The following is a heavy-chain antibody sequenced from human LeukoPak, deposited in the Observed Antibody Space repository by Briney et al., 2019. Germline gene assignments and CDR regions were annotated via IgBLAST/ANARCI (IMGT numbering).Heavy chain of an antibody. V-gene: IGHV1-2*02. J-gene: IGHJ6*02. CDR2: INPNSGGT. D-gene: IGHD1-7*01. CDR3: AGELELRPYYGMDV. CDR1: GYTFTGYY. Sequence: ASVKVSCKASGYTFTGYYKHWVRQAPGQGLEWMGWINPNSGGTNYAQKFQGRVTMTRDTSISTAYMELSRLRSDDTAVYYCAGELELRPYYGMDVWGQGTTVTVSS.